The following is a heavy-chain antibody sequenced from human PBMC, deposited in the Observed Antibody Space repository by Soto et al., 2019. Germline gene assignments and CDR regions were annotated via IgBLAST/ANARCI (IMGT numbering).Heavy chain of an antibody. CDR3: VKDLTATVTGYYYHDGMDV. V-gene: IGHV3-30*18. J-gene: IGHJ6*02. CDR1: VFTFSSYG. D-gene: IGHD4-4*01. CDR2: ISYDGSNK. Sequence: GGSLRLSCAASVFTFSSYGMHWVRQTPGKGLEWVTLISYDGSNKYYADSVKGRFTISRDNSKHTVYLQMDSLRPEDTAVYYCVKDLTATVTGYYYHDGMDVWGQGTTVTVSS.